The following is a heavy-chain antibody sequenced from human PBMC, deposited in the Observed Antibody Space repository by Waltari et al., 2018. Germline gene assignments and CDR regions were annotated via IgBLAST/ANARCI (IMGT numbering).Heavy chain of an antibody. Sequence: QVQLQESGPGLVKPSQTLSLTCTVSGGSISSGSYYWSWIRQPAGKGLEWIGRIYTSGSTNYNPSLKSRVTISVDTSKNQFSLKLSSVTAADTAVYYCARSGATVSRNYYYYYMDVWGKGTTVTVSS. D-gene: IGHD4-4*01. CDR2: IYTSGST. CDR1: GGSISSGSYY. CDR3: ARSGATVSRNYYYYYMDV. J-gene: IGHJ6*03. V-gene: IGHV4-61*02.